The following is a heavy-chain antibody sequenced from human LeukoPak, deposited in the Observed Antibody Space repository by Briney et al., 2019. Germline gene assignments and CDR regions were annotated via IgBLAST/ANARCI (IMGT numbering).Heavy chain of an antibody. D-gene: IGHD2-15*01. CDR1: GGSISSYY. Sequence: PSETLSLTCSVSGGSISSYYWSWLRQPPGKGLEWIGYIYYGGSTNYNPSLKSRVTISIDTSKNQFSLKLSSVTAADTAVYYCATRVSGVVVAPYWYFDRWGRGTLVTVSS. V-gene: IGHV4-59*01. CDR2: IYYGGST. CDR3: ATRVSGVVVAPYWYFDR. J-gene: IGHJ2*01.